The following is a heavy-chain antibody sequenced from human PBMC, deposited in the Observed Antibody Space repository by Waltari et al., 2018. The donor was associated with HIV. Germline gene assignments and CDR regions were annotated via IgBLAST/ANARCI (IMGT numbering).Heavy chain of an antibody. CDR3: ARRGIQLWFYAFDI. D-gene: IGHD5-18*01. V-gene: IGHV4-61*02. J-gene: IGHJ3*02. Sequence: QVQLQESGPGLVKPSQTLSLTCHVTGGSISSGSYYWSWIRQPAGKGLEWIGRIYTSGSTNYNPSLKSRVTISVDTSKNQFSLKLSSVTAADTAVYYCARRGIQLWFYAFDIWGQGTMVTVSS. CDR2: IYTSGST. CDR1: GGSISSGSYY.